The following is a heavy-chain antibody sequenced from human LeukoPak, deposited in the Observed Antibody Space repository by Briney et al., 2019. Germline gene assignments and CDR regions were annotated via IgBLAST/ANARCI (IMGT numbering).Heavy chain of an antibody. V-gene: IGHV5-51*01. CDR2: IYPGDSDT. CDR1: GYIFTSNW. Sequence: GESLKISCKGSGYIFTSNWIGWVLQMPGEGLEWMGIIYPGDSDTTYSPFFQGQVNLAADKSISTAYLQWSCLKASDTAIQYCARSIAAAAPAAFDHWAQGTLDTVSS. D-gene: IGHD6-13*01. J-gene: IGHJ4*02. CDR3: ARSIAAAAPAAFDH.